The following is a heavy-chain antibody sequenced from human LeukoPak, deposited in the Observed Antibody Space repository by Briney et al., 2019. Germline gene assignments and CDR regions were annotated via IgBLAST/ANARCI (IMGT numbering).Heavy chain of an antibody. Sequence: ASVKVSCKASGYTFTSYDSNWVRQATGQGLEWMGWMNPNSGNTGYAQKFQGRVTMTRNTSISTTYMELSSLRSEDTAVYYCARGPQRWLQLRDYYYYYGMDVWGQGTTVTVSS. V-gene: IGHV1-8*01. CDR3: ARGPQRWLQLRDYYYYYGMDV. CDR1: GYTFTSYD. CDR2: MNPNSGNT. D-gene: IGHD5-24*01. J-gene: IGHJ6*02.